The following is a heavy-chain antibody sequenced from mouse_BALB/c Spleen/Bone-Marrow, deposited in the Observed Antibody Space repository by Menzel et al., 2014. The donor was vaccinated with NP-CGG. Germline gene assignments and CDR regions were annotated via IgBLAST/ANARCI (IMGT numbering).Heavy chain of an antibody. CDR3: ARHYRYAYYFDY. D-gene: IGHD2-14*01. CDR2: IHPNSGNS. CDR1: GYTFTNSW. V-gene: IGHV1S130*01. J-gene: IGHJ2*01. Sequence: QVQLQQSGSVLVRPGASVKLSCKASGYTFTNSWMHWAKQRPGQGLEWIGEIHPNSGNSNYNEKFKGKATLTVDTSSNTAYVDLSNLTFEDSAVYYCARHYRYAYYFDYWGQGTTLTVSS.